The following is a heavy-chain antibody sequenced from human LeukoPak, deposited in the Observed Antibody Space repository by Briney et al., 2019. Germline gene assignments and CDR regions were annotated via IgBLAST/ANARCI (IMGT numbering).Heavy chain of an antibody. Sequence: GGSLRLSCAASGFTFSSYAMHWVRQAPGKGLEYVSAISSNGGSTYYANSVKGRFTISRDNSKNTLYLQMGSLRAEDMAVYYCAREVGWGAFDIWGQGTMVTVSS. D-gene: IGHD3-16*01. V-gene: IGHV3-64*01. CDR1: GFTFSSYA. J-gene: IGHJ3*02. CDR3: AREVGWGAFDI. CDR2: ISSNGGST.